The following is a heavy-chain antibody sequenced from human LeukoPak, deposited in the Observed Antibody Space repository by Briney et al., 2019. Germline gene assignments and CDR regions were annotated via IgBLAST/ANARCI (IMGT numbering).Heavy chain of an antibody. CDR3: ARVPNYYYDSSRYHRFDY. D-gene: IGHD3-22*01. Sequence: GGSLRLSCAASGFTFSTYWMSWVRQAPGKGLEWVANIKQDGSEKYYVDSVKGRFTISRDNAKNSLYLQMNSLRAEDTAVYYCARVPNYYYDSSRYHRFDYWGQGTLVTVSS. J-gene: IGHJ4*02. CDR2: IKQDGSEK. V-gene: IGHV3-7*01. CDR1: GFTFSTYW.